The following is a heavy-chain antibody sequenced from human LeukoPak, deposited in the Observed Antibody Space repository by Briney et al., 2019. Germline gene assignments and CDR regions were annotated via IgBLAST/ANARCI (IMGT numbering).Heavy chain of an antibody. V-gene: IGHV4-39*01. CDR2: IYYSGST. CDR3: ARQSDMITFGGVIARPHALDI. Sequence: SETLSLTCTVSGGSISSSSYYWGWIRQPPGKGLEWIGSIYYSGSTYYNPSLKSRVTISVDTSKNQFSLKLSSVTAADTAVYYCARQSDMITFGGVIARPHALDIWGQGTMVTVSS. D-gene: IGHD3-16*02. J-gene: IGHJ3*02. CDR1: GGSISSSSYY.